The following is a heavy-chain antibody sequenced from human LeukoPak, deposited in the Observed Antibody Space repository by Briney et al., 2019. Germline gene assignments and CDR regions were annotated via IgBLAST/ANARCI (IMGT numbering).Heavy chain of an antibody. J-gene: IGHJ4*02. Sequence: PGGALRISCVASGLTFRDAWMTRVRQAPGKGPEGVGHIKSKVNGGTSDYAAPVKGRFTISRDDSRNTLYLQMDSLKTDDTAVYYCTKDVPFTGGGAIVYWGQGTPVTVSS. CDR2: IKSKVNGGTS. D-gene: IGHD3-16*02. CDR3: TKDVPFTGGGAIVY. V-gene: IGHV3-15*01. CDR1: GLTFRDAW.